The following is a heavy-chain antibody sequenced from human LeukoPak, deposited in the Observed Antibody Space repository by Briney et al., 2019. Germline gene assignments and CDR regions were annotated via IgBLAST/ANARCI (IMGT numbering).Heavy chain of an antibody. V-gene: IGHV4-31*03. D-gene: IGHD3-22*01. CDR1: GGSISSGGYY. CDR3: ARRIHDSSGYFDY. J-gene: IGHJ4*02. CDR2: IYYSGSI. Sequence: SQTLSLTCTVSGGSISSGGYYWSWIRQHPGKGLEWIGYIYYSGSIYYNPSLKSRVTISVDTSKNQFSLKLSSVTAADTAVYYCARRIHDSSGYFDYWGQGTLVTVSS.